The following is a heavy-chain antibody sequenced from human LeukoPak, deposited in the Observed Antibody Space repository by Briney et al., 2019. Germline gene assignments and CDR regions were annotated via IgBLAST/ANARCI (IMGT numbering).Heavy chain of an antibody. Sequence: XXSLRLSCAASGFTFXSYSMNWVGQAPGKGREGVSYISSSSSTIYYADSVKGRFTISRDNAKNSLYLQMNSLRDEDTAVYYCARVVVDIVVVVAANDYWGQGTLVTVSS. V-gene: IGHV3-48*02. CDR1: GFTFXSYS. D-gene: IGHD2-15*01. CDR3: ARVVVDIVVVVAANDY. CDR2: ISSSSSTI. J-gene: IGHJ4*02.